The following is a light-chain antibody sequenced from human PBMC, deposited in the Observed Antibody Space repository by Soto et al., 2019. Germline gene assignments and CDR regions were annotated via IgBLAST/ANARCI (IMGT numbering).Light chain of an antibody. J-gene: IGKJ1*01. CDR3: QQYKTYWT. Sequence: DLQMTQSPSTLSASVGDRVTITCRASQSISSWLAWYQQKPGKAPKLLIYKASTLESGVPSRFSGSGSGTEFTLTISSLQPDDFATYYCQQYKTYWTFGHGTKVEIK. CDR1: QSISSW. CDR2: KAS. V-gene: IGKV1-5*03.